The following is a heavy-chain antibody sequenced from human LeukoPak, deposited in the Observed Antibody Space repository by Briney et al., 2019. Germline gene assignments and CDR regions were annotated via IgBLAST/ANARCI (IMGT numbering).Heavy chain of an antibody. CDR2: IYYTGIT. CDR1: GGSISSGTHY. V-gene: IGHV4-31*03. Sequence: PSETLSLTCTVSGGSISSGTHYYNWMRQHPGKGLEWIGYIYYTGITSYNPSLGSRVTMSVDTSMNQISLKVTSLTAADTAVYYCAASSGVTLGRFWGQGALVTVSS. D-gene: IGHD3-16*01. J-gene: IGHJ4*02. CDR3: AASSGVTLGRF.